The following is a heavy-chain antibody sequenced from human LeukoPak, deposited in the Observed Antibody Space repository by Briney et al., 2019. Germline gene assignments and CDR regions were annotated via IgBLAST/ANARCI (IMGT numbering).Heavy chain of an antibody. D-gene: IGHD3-22*01. CDR1: GFTFSSYA. J-gene: IGHJ4*02. V-gene: IGHV3-23*01. Sequence: GGSLRLSCAASGFTFSSYAMSWVRQAPGKGLEWVSAISGSGGSTYYADSVKGRFTISRDNSKNTLYLQMNSLRAEDTAVYYCAKGADSSGYIVGEVRCYRGQGTLVTVSS. CDR3: AKGADSSGYIVGEVRCY. CDR2: ISGSGGST.